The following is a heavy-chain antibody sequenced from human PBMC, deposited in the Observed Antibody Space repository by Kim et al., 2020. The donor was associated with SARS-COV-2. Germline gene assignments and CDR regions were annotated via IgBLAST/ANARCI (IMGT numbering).Heavy chain of an antibody. CDR1: GFTFSSFA. CDR2: VSGSGDYT. Sequence: GGSLRLSCAASGFTFSSFAMTWVRQAPGKGLEWVSGVSGSGDYTYYADSVKGRFTISRDNSRNTVYLQMNSLRAEDTAVYYCAKPPQLHKVRGVVGPEVVYYGMDVWGQGSTVTVSS. J-gene: IGHJ6*02. D-gene: IGHD3-10*01. V-gene: IGHV3-23*01. CDR3: AKPPQLHKVRGVVGPEVVYYGMDV.